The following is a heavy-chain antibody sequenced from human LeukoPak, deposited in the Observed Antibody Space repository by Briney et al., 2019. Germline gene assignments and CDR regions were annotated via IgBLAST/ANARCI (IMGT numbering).Heavy chain of an antibody. CDR1: GFNLSNYP. V-gene: IGHV3-30*18. D-gene: IGHD6-19*01. CDR2: ISYHGVYK. J-gene: IGHJ4*02. Sequence: GGSLRLSCAATGFNLSNYPMHWVRQAPGKGLEWVAVISYHGVYKYYADSVKGRFTISRDNSKNTLFLQVDSLRAEDTAVYYCAKDLQQWLVRRELYYFDYWGQGTLVTVSS. CDR3: AKDLQQWLVRRELYYFDY.